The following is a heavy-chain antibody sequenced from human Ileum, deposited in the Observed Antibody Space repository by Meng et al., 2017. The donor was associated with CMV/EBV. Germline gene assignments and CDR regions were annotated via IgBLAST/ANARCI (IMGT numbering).Heavy chain of an antibody. CDR2: VYSTGSP. Sequence: QVHLQEPGPGLVKPSETLSLTCTVSSDPVSPYYWGWIRQPPGKRLEWIGNVYSTGSPQYSSSLKSRAVISTDTVKKQFSLTLTSVTAADTAVYFCAQTNCTGGPCQPPTWGPGILVTVSS. D-gene: IGHD2-8*02. J-gene: IGHJ5*02. CDR1: SDPVSPYY. CDR3: AQTNCTGGPCQPPT. V-gene: IGHV4-4*08.